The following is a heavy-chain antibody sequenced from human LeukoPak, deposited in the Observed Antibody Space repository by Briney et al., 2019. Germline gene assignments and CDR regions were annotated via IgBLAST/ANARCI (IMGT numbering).Heavy chain of an antibody. CDR1: GFTFSSYS. D-gene: IGHD2-2*01. V-gene: IGHV3-21*01. CDR3: ASGYLSYQLLGVKGSWFDP. J-gene: IGHJ5*02. CDR2: ISSSSSYI. Sequence: KAGGSLRLSCAASGFTFSSYSMNWVRQAPGKGLEWVSSISSSSSYIYYADSVKGRFTISRDNAKNSLYLQMHSLSAEATAVYYCASGYLSYQLLGVKGSWFDPWGQGTLVTVSS.